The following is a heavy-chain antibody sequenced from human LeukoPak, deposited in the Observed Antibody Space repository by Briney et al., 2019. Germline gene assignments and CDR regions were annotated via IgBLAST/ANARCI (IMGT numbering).Heavy chain of an antibody. CDR3: ARDRFSGDDSSGYEGFAFDI. CDR1: GGTFSSYA. V-gene: IGHV1-69*13. Sequence: SVKVSCKASGGTFSSYAISWVRQAPGQGLEWMGGIIPIFGTANYAQKFQGRVTITADESTSTAYMELSSLRSEDTAVYYCARDRFSGDDSSGYEGFAFDIWGQGTMVTVSS. CDR2: IIPIFGTA. J-gene: IGHJ3*02. D-gene: IGHD3-22*01.